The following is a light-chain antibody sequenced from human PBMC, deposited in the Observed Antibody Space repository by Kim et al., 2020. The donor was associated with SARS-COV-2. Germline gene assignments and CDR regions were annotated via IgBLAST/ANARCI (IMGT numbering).Light chain of an antibody. Sequence: EIVLTQSAGPLSLSPGERATLSCRASQSVSSSYLAWYQQKPGQAPRLLIYGASSRATGIPDRFSGSGSGTDFTLTISRLEPEDFAVYYCQQYDSSPWTFGQGTKVDIK. CDR3: QQYDSSPWT. CDR1: QSVSSSY. CDR2: GAS. J-gene: IGKJ1*01. V-gene: IGKV3-20*01.